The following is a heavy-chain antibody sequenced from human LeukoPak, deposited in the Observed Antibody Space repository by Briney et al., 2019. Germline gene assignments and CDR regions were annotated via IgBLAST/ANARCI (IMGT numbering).Heavy chain of an antibody. CDR3: ARVGAPGGLRPYHYYY. Sequence: ASVKVSCKASGYIFSDYWIHWARRAPGRGLECMGWIDPASGITNQPQKFQGRITVTRDTSASTVYMYLTGLTTDDTAVYYCARVGAPGGLRPYHYYYWGQGTLVTVSS. J-gene: IGHJ4*02. V-gene: IGHV1-2*02. D-gene: IGHD3-16*01. CDR2: IDPASGIT. CDR1: GYIFSDYW.